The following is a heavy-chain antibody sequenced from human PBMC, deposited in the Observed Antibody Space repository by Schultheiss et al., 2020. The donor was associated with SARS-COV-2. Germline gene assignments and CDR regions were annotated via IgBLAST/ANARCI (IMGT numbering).Heavy chain of an antibody. CDR1: GGSISSSSYY. Sequence: SETLSLTCTVSGGSISSSSYYWGWIRQPPGKGLEWIGSIYHSGSTYYNPSLKSRVTISVDTSKNQFSLKLSSVTAADTAVYYCARDDFWSGYYTGIWFDPWGQGTLVTVSS. CDR3: ARDDFWSGYYTGIWFDP. CDR2: IYHSGST. V-gene: IGHV4-39*07. J-gene: IGHJ5*02. D-gene: IGHD3-3*01.